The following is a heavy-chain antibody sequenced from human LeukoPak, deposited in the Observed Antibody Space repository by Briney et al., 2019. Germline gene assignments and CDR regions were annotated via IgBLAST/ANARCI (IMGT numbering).Heavy chain of an antibody. CDR2: IYYSGST. D-gene: IGHD5-12*01. J-gene: IGHJ6*03. CDR3: ARVRGDYYLDV. CDR1: GGSISSYY. V-gene: IGHV4-59*01. Sequence: PSETLSLTCTVSGGSISSYYWSWIRQPPGKGLEWIGYIYYSGSTNYNPSLKSRVTISVDTSTNQFSLKLSSVTAADTAVYYCARVRGDYYLDVWGKGTTVSVSS.